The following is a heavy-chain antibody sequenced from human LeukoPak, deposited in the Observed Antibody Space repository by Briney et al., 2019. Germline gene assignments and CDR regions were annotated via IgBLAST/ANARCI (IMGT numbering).Heavy chain of an antibody. J-gene: IGHJ4*02. CDR3: AKSLYGGCDY. CDR1: GFTFSNYA. Sequence: GGSLRLSCAASGFTFSNYAMSWVRQAPGTGLEWVSGISGSGGSTYYANSVRGRFTISRDNSKNTLLLQMNSLRAEDTAVYYCAKSLYGGCDYWGQGTVVTVSS. D-gene: IGHD3-16*02. CDR2: ISGSGGST. V-gene: IGHV3-23*01.